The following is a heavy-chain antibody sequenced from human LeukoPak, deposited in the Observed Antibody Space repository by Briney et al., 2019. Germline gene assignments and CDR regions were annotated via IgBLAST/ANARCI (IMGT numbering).Heavy chain of an antibody. J-gene: IGHJ6*02. CDR1: GFTFSSSA. CDR3: ARGKPVTGTPDYYSYGMDV. CDR2: ISNNGGYT. Sequence: GGSLRLSCAASGFTFSSSAMSWVRQAPGKGLEWVSAISNNGGYTYYADSVKGRFTISRDNSKNTLYLQMNSLRAEDTALYYCARGKPVTGTPDYYSYGMDVWGQGTMVTVSS. V-gene: IGHV3-23*01. D-gene: IGHD1-20*01.